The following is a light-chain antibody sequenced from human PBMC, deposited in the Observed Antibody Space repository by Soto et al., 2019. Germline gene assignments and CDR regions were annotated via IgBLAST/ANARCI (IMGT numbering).Light chain of an antibody. CDR3: AAWDVSLNGLYV. Sequence: QSVLAQPPSASGTPGQRVTISCSGSRSNIGSGSVNWYQQLPGTAPKLLIYNNNQWPSGVPDRFSGSKSGTSASLAISGLQSEDEDDYYCAAWDVSLNGLYVVGTGTNVTVL. V-gene: IGLV1-44*01. CDR2: NNN. J-gene: IGLJ1*01. CDR1: RSNIGSGS.